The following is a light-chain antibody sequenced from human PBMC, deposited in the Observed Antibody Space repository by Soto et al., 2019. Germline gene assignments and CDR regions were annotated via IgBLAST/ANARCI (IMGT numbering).Light chain of an antibody. V-gene: IGLV2-14*01. J-gene: IGLJ2*01. Sequence: QSARTQPASVSGSPGQSITISCTGTSSDVGGYKYVSWYQQHPGKAPKLMIYDVSNRPSGVSNRFSGSKSGNTASLTISGLQAEDEADYYCSSYTSSSTLVVFGGGTKLTVL. CDR1: SSDVGGYKY. CDR3: SSYTSSSTLVV. CDR2: DVS.